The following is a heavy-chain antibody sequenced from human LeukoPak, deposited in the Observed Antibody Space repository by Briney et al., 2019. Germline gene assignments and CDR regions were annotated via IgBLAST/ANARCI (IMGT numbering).Heavy chain of an antibody. CDR2: IYYSGST. CDR1: GGSISSSGYY. D-gene: IGHD5-18*01. CDR3: ARGLSYGRYYFDY. V-gene: IGHV4-39*01. Sequence: SETLSLTCTVSGGSISSSGYYWGWIRQPPGKGLEWIGSIYYSGSTYYNPSLKSRVTISVDTSKNQFSLKLSSVTAADTAVYYCARGLSYGRYYFDYWGQGTLVTVSS. J-gene: IGHJ4*02.